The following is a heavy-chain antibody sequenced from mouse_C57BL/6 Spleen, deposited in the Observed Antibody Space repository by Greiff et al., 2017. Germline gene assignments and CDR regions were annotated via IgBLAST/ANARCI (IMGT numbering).Heavy chain of an antibody. CDR1: GFTFSSYA. V-gene: IGHV5-4*01. Sequence: DVHLVESGGGLVKPGGSLKLSCAASGFTFSSYAMSWVRQTPEKRLEWVATISDGGSYTYYPDNVKGRFTISRDNAKNNLYLQMSHLKSEDTAMYYCARDPGYYGSSYGYWGQGTTLTVSS. J-gene: IGHJ2*01. CDR2: ISDGGSYT. D-gene: IGHD1-1*01. CDR3: ARDPGYYGSSYGY.